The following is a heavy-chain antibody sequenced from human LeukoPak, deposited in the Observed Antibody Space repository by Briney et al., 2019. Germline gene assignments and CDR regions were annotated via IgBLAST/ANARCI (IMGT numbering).Heavy chain of an antibody. CDR2: ISSSGSFV. D-gene: IGHD6-13*01. Sequence: AGGSLRLSCAASGFTFSSYSMNWVRQAPGKGLQWVSSISSSGSFVYSADSVKGRFTISRDNAKDSLYLQMNSLRAEDTAVYYCARVVVVGAAAGALDYWGQGTLVTVSS. CDR1: GFTFSSYS. J-gene: IGHJ4*02. V-gene: IGHV3-21*01. CDR3: ARVVVVGAAAGALDY.